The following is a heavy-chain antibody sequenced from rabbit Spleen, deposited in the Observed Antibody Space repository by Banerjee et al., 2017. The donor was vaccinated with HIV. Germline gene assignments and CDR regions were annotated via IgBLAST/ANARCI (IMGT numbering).Heavy chain of an antibody. V-gene: IGHV1S45*01. CDR1: GFSFSSSYW. D-gene: IGHD1-1*01. CDR3: ARDLPDIIGWNFGF. J-gene: IGHJ6*01. CDR2: IYAGSSGST. Sequence: QEQLEESGGDLVKPEGSLTLTCTASGFSFSSSYWICWVRQAPGKGLEWIACIYAGSSGSTYYASWAKGRFTISRASSTTVFLQMTSLTAADTATYFCARDLPDIIGWNFGFWGQGTLVTVS.